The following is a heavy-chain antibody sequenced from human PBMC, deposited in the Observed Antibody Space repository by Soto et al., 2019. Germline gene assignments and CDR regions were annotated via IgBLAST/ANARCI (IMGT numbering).Heavy chain of an antibody. D-gene: IGHD3-22*01. CDR3: ARVYDGIIGFDGDS. Sequence: PGESLKISCKASVYSFSDYWIGWVRQMPGKGLEWMGIIYPGDSDSRYSPSFQGHVTISADKSISTAYLQWNSLKASDSAIYYCARVYDGIIGFDGDSWGQGHLGTFSA. CDR2: IYPGDSDS. CDR1: VYSFSDYW. J-gene: IGHJ4*02. V-gene: IGHV5-51*01.